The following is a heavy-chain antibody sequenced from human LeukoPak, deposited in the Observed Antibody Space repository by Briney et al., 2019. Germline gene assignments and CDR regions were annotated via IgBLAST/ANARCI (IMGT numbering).Heavy chain of an antibody. CDR2: IRYDGSNK. D-gene: IGHD4-11*01. Sequence: TGGSLRLSCAASGFTFSSYGMHWVRQAPGKGLEWVAFIRYDGSNKYYADSVEGRFTISRDNSKNTLYLQMNSLRAEDTAVYYCAKDLGYSKTIDYWGQGTLVTVSS. J-gene: IGHJ4*02. CDR1: GFTFSSYG. V-gene: IGHV3-30*02. CDR3: AKDLGYSKTIDY.